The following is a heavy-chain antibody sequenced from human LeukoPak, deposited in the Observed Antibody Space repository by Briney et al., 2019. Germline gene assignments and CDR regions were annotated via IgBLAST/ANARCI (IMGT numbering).Heavy chain of an antibody. D-gene: IGHD6-13*01. Sequence: GASVKVSCKASGYTFTSYAMHWVRQAPGQRLEWMGWINAGNGNTKYSQKFQGRVTITRDTSASTAYMELSSLRSEDTAVYYCARERGSSSWYQRWDYWGQGILVTVSS. J-gene: IGHJ4*02. CDR2: INAGNGNT. V-gene: IGHV1-3*01. CDR3: ARERGSSSWYQRWDY. CDR1: GYTFTSYA.